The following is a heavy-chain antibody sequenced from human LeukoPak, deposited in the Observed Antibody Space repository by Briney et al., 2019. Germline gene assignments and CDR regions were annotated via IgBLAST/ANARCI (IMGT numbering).Heavy chain of an antibody. CDR1: GFTFSSYS. CDR3: AREGAERSFDY. CDR2: ISSSSSYI. D-gene: IGHD1-26*01. V-gene: IGHV3-21*01. J-gene: IGHJ4*02. Sequence: GGSLRLSCAATGFTFSSYSMNWVRQAPEKGLEWVSSISSSSSYIYYADSVKGRFTISKDNAKNSLYLQMNSLRAEDTAVYYCAREGAERSFDYWGQGTLVTVSP.